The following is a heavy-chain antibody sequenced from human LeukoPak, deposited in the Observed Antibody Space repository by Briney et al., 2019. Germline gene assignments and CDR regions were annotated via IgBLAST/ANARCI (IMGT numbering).Heavy chain of an antibody. CDR2: IYYSGIT. CDR1: GGSFSGYH. V-gene: IGHV4-39*01. CDR3: ARQRVYHYDSTTNRFSDL. Sequence: SETLSLTCAVFGGSFSGYHWSWIRQPPGKGLEWIGSIYYSGITYYNPSLKSRVTISVDTSKNQFSLKLSSVTAADTAVYFCARQRVYHYDSTTNRFSDLWGQGTRVTVSS. J-gene: IGHJ5*02. D-gene: IGHD3-22*01.